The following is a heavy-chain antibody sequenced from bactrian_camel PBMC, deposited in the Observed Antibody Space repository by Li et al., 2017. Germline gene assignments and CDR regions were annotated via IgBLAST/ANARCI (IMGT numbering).Heavy chain of an antibody. CDR2: INNNGVI. Sequence: QLVESGGGSVQAGGSLTLSCAASELAFSSYWMGWFRQAPGKEREGVIVINNNGVIRSSDSVKGRFTISQDNAKRTLYLQMNSLNAEDTAMYYCAARDRPLKSGDILARGEYNYWGQGPRSPSP. CDR1: ELAFSSYW. D-gene: IGHD7*01. V-gene: IGHV3S1*01. J-gene: IGHJ4*01. CDR3: AARDRPLKSGDILARGEYNY.